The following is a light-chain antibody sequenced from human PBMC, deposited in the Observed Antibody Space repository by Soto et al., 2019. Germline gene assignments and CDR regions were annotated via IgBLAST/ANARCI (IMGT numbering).Light chain of an antibody. J-gene: IGLJ1*01. Sequence: QSVLTQPASVSGSPGQSITISCTGTSSDVGAYKYVSWYQQHPGKVPKLIIYGVSNRPSGVSNRFSGSKSGNTAFLTISGPQPEDEADYYCSSFTGTTTLDVFGTGTKLTVL. CDR2: GVS. CDR1: SSDVGAYKY. CDR3: SSFTGTTTLDV. V-gene: IGLV2-14*03.